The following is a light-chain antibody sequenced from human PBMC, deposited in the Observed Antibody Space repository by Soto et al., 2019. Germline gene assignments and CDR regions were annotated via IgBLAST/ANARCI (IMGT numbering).Light chain of an antibody. V-gene: IGKV1-39*01. CDR1: QGIRND. Sequence: DIQMTQSPSTLSSSVGDIFTITCRASQGIRNDLGWYQQKPGKAPRRLIYAASSLQSGVPSRFSGSGSGTDFTLTISSLQPEDFATYYCQQSYSTPRTFGQGTKVDIK. CDR3: QQSYSTPRT. J-gene: IGKJ1*01. CDR2: AAS.